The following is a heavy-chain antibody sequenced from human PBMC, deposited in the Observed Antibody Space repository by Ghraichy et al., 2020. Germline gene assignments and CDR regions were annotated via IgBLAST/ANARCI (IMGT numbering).Heavy chain of an antibody. CDR3: AKGIAAGTSAISYYYNGMDV. D-gene: IGHD6-13*01. V-gene: IGHV3-23*01. CDR2: ISGSGGST. Sequence: LTCAASGFTFSSYVLSWVRQAPGKGLEWVSGISGSGGSTYYPDSVKGRFTISRDNSKNTLYLQMNSLRVEDTAIYYCAKGIAAGTSAISYYYNGMDVWGQGTTVTVSS. J-gene: IGHJ6*02. CDR1: GFTFSSYV.